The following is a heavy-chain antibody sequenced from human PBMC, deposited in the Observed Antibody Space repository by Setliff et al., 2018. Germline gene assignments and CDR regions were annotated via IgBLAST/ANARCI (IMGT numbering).Heavy chain of an antibody. CDR1: GASLRSGSNY. Sequence: PSETLSLTCTVSGASLRSGSNYWGWFRQPAGKGLEWIGRIYTDGTTNYNPSLNRRVSISADTSMNHFSLRMTSGSAADTAVYYCAKEHVVISFVTNTHHHYGMDVWGQGTTVTVSS. CDR3: AKEHVVISFVTNTHHHYGMDV. J-gene: IGHJ6*02. V-gene: IGHV4-61*02. CDR2: IYTDGTT. D-gene: IGHD2-8*01.